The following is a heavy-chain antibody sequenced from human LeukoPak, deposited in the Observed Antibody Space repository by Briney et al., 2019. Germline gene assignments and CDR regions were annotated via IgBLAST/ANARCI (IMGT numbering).Heavy chain of an antibody. D-gene: IGHD3-22*01. J-gene: IGHJ4*02. CDR3: ARVSPPHTLNLYYYDSSGYFRGPVTFDY. Sequence: GGSLRLSCAASGFTFSSYAMSWVRQAPGKGLEWVSAISGSGDRTYYADSVKGRFTISRDNSKNTLYLQMNSLRSDDTAVYYCARVSPPHTLNLYYYDSSGYFRGPVTFDYWGQGTLVTVSS. CDR2: ISGSGDRT. CDR1: GFTFSSYA. V-gene: IGHV3-23*01.